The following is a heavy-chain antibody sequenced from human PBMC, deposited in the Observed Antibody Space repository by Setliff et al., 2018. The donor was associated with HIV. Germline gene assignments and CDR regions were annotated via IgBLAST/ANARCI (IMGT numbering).Heavy chain of an antibody. V-gene: IGHV1-8*02. CDR2: MNPNSGDT. CDR1: AYTFTSYD. J-gene: IGHJ3*02. Sequence: SVKVSCKASAYTFTSYDINWVRRATGQGLEWMGWMNPNSGDTGYAQTFQGRVTTTRNTSISTAYMELSSLRSEDTAVYFCARGREWLRFDASAFDIWGQGTMVTVSS. D-gene: IGHD5-12*01. CDR3: ARGREWLRFDASAFDI.